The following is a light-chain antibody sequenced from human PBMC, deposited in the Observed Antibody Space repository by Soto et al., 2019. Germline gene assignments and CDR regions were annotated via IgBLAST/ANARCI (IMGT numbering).Light chain of an antibody. CDR1: QSLLHSTGYNY. CDR2: LAS. CDR3: RQSLQTALT. J-gene: IGKJ4*01. Sequence: DIVMTQSPLSLPVSPGEPASISCRSSQSLLHSTGYNYLDWYLQKPEHSPQLLIYLASHRAPGGLVRFSGCGSCTNVTLKTRRAEAEHFGVYYRRQSLQTALTFGGGNQGQIK. V-gene: IGKV2-28*01.